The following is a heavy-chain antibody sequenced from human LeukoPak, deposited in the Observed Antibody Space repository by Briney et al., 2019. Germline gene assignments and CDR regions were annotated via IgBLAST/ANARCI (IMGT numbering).Heavy chain of an antibody. J-gene: IGHJ4*02. CDR3: ARVHAVAARLFFDY. CDR2: IYHSGST. V-gene: IGHV4-38-2*02. Sequence: SETLSLTCTVSGYSISSGYYWGWIRQPPGKGLEWIGSIYHSGSTYYNPSLKSRVTISVDTSKNQFSLKLSSVTAADTAVYYCARVHAVAARLFFDYWGQGTLVTVSS. CDR1: GYSISSGYY. D-gene: IGHD6-6*01.